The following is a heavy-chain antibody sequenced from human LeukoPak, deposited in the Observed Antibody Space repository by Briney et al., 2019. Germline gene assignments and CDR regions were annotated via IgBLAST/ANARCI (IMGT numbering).Heavy chain of an antibody. CDR2: ISSSSSTI. CDR3: ASFSLVGYGFGY. V-gene: IGHV3-48*01. CDR1: GFTFSSYS. J-gene: IGHJ4*02. Sequence: PGGSLRLSCAASGFTFSSYSMNWVRQAPGKGLEWGSYISSSSSTIYYTDSVKGRFTISRDNAKNSLYLQRNSLRADETAVYYCASFSLVGYGFGYWGQGTLVTVSS. D-gene: IGHD2-8*02.